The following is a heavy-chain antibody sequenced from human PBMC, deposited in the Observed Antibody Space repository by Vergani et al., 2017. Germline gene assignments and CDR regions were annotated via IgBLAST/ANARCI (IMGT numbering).Heavy chain of an antibody. V-gene: IGHV1-69-2*01. J-gene: IGHJ4*02. D-gene: IGHD6-19*01. CDR2: VDPEDGET. Sequence: VQLVQSGAEVKKPGSSVKVSCKASGYTFTDYYMHWVQQAPGKGLEWMGLVDPEDGETIYAEKFQGRVTITADTSTDTAYMELRSLRSDDTAVYYCARVKVGGSGWLFFEYWGQGTLVTVSS. CDR1: GYTFTDYY. CDR3: ARVKVGGSGWLFFEY.